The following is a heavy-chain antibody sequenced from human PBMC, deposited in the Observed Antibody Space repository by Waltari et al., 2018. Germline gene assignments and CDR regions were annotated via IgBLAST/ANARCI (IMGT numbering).Heavy chain of an antibody. J-gene: IGHJ3*02. CDR3: AKDIGIVGAPVGAFDI. Sequence: EVQLVESGGGLVQPGRSLRLSCAASGFTFDDYAMHWVRQAPGKGLEWVSGISWNSGSIGYADSVKGRFTISRDNAKNSLYLQMNSLRAEDTALYYCAKDIGIVGAPVGAFDIWGQGTMVTVSS. V-gene: IGHV3-9*01. CDR2: ISWNSGSI. D-gene: IGHD1-26*01. CDR1: GFTFDDYA.